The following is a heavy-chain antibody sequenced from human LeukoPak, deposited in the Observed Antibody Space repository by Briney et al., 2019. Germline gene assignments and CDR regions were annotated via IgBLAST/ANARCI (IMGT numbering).Heavy chain of an antibody. Sequence: ASVKVSCKASGYTFTSYGISCVRQAPGQGLEWMGWISAYNGNTNYAQKLQGRVTMTTETSTSTAYMELRRLRSDDTAVYYCERSTKYYYHSSGSAFDIWGQGTMVTVSS. V-gene: IGHV1-18*01. CDR3: ERSTKYYYHSSGSAFDI. CDR1: GYTFTSYG. D-gene: IGHD3-22*01. CDR2: ISAYNGNT. J-gene: IGHJ3*02.